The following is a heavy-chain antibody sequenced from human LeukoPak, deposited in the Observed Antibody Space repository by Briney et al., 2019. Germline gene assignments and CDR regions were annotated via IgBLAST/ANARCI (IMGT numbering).Heavy chain of an antibody. D-gene: IGHD2-15*01. V-gene: IGHV4-39*07. CDR1: GGSISSSSYY. CDR3: ARDQGDIGGIDY. CDR2: IYYSGST. J-gene: IGHJ4*02. Sequence: SETLSLTCTVSGGSISSSSYYWGWIRQPPGKGLEWIGRIYYSGSTYYNPSLKSRVTISVDTSKNQFSLKLSAVTAADTAVYYYARDQGDIGGIDYWGQGTLVTVSS.